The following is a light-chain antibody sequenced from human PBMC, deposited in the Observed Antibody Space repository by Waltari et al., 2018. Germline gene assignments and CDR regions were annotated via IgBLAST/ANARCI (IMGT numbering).Light chain of an antibody. J-gene: IGKJ1*01. CDR2: KAS. CDR1: QSISSW. V-gene: IGKV1-5*03. Sequence: DIQMTQSPSTLSASVGDRVTITCRASQSISSWLAWYQQNPGKAPKPLVYKASRLERGGPSRFSGSGSGTEFTLTISSLQPDDFATYYCQQYNSYSRTFGQGTKVEIK. CDR3: QQYNSYSRT.